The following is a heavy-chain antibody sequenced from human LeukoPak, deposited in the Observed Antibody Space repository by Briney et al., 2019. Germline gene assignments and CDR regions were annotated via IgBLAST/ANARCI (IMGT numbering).Heavy chain of an antibody. Sequence: SETLSLTCTVSGGSISSYYWSWIRQPPGKGLEWIAYISDIGSINYNPSLKSRVTISVDTSKNQFSLKLSSVTAADTAVYYCARGTHRGSPYYYDSSGYYYEQNYFDYWGQGTLVTVSS. V-gene: IGHV4-59*12. D-gene: IGHD3-22*01. CDR2: ISDIGSI. J-gene: IGHJ4*02. CDR3: ARGTHRGSPYYYDSSGYYYEQNYFDY. CDR1: GGSISSYY.